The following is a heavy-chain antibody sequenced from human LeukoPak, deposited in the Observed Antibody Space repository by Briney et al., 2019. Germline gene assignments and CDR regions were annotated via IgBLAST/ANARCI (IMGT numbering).Heavy chain of an antibody. CDR1: GSPISSHY. J-gene: IGHJ2*01. D-gene: IGHD5-24*01. CDR2: MYYSGST. V-gene: IGHV4-59*11. Sequence: PSETLSLTCTVSGSPISSHYWSWLRQPPGKGLEWIGYMYYSGSTNYNPSLKRRVTISVDMSKNQVSLKLSSVTAADTAVYYCARGRRDPLRGRGTLVTVSS. CDR3: ARGRRDPL.